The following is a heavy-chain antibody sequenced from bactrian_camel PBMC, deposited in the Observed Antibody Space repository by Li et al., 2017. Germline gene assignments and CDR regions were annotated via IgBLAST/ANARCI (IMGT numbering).Heavy chain of an antibody. CDR1: GFTFSNYH. J-gene: IGHJ4*01. CDR2: IYSDSITS. Sequence: HVQLVESGGGLVQPGGSLTLSCTSSGFTFSNYHISWVRQPPGKGLEWVSTIYSDSITSHYTDSVKGRFTISKDYAKNTLYLQMEGLKPEDTAMYYCAANSVCLPATLTTVDSVTEYTYWGQGTQVTVS. CDR3: AANSVCLPATLTTVDSVTEYTY. V-gene: IGHV3-2*01. D-gene: IGHD4*01.